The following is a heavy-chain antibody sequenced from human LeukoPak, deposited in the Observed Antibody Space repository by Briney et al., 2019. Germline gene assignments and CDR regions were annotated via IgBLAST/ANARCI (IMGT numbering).Heavy chain of an antibody. J-gene: IGHJ5*02. V-gene: IGHV3-30-3*01. Sequence: PGGSLRLSCAASGFTFSSYAMHWVRQAPGKGLEWVAVISYDGSSKYYADSVKGRFTISRDNSKNTLYLQMNSLRAEDTAVYYCARASYSSSWNWFDPWGQGTLVTVSS. CDR3: ARASYSSSWNWFDP. CDR2: ISYDGSSK. D-gene: IGHD6-13*01. CDR1: GFTFSSYA.